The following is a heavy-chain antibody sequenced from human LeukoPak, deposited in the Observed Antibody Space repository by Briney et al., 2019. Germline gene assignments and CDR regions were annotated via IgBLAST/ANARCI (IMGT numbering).Heavy chain of an antibody. J-gene: IGHJ3*02. V-gene: IGHV1-69*13. D-gene: IGHD3-22*01. CDR3: ARGYYYDSSGQDAFDI. Sequence: SVKVSCKASGGTFSSYAISWVRQAPGQGLEWMGGIIPIFGTANYAQKFQGRVTITADESTSTAYMELSSLRSEDTAVYYCARGYYYDSSGQDAFDIWGQGTMVTVSS. CDR1: GGTFSSYA. CDR2: IIPIFGTA.